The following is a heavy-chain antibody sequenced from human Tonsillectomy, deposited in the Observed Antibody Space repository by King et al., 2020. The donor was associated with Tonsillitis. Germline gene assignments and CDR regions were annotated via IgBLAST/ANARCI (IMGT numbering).Heavy chain of an antibody. D-gene: IGHD3-10*01. CDR3: ARHRDYYCSGSYFY. J-gene: IGHJ4*02. Sequence: QLQESGPGLVKPSETLSLTCTVSGGSISSSSYYWGWIRQPPGKGLEWIGSIYYSGSTYYNPSLKSRVTISVDTSKNQFSLKLSSVTAADTAVYYCARHRDYYCSGSYFYWGQGTLVTVSS. CDR1: GGSISSSSYY. V-gene: IGHV4-39*01. CDR2: IYYSGST.